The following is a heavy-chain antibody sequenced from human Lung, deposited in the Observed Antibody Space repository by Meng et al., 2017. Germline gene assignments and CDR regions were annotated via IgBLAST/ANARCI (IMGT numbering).Heavy chain of an antibody. D-gene: IGHD1-26*01. CDR1: GGSITSSTW. Sequence: QVQVQESGPGLVKPSGTRPLTCAVSGGSITSSTWWSWVRQTPGKGLEWFGEIFHSGSTNYNPPLESRVTISVDKSKNQFSLKVYSVTAADTATYYCARFDISSSGRGDYWGQGILVTVSS. CDR3: ARFDISSSGRGDY. J-gene: IGHJ4*02. V-gene: IGHV4-4*02. CDR2: IFHSGST.